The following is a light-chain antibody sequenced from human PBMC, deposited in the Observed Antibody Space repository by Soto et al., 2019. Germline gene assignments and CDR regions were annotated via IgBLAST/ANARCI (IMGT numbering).Light chain of an antibody. CDR3: QQTYTALSIT. CDR1: ESIARH. CDR2: AAS. V-gene: IGKV1-39*01. J-gene: IGKJ5*01. Sequence: DIQMTQSPSSLSASVGDRVTITCRASESIARHLNWYQQKPGKAPKLLIYAASSLQNGVPSRFRGGGSGTDFTLLISNLPPEDFAAYYCQQTYTALSITFGQGTRLEIK.